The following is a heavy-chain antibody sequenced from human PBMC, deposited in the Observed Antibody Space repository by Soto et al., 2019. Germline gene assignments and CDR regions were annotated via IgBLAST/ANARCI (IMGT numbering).Heavy chain of an antibody. D-gene: IGHD1-7*01. J-gene: IGHJ6*02. CDR1: GFTFSSYS. CDR3: ARNWNSFYYYGMDV. V-gene: IGHV3-21*01. CDR2: ISSSSSYI. Sequence: KPGGSLRLSYAASGFTFSSYSMNWVRQAPGKGLEWVSSISSSSSYIYYADSVKGRFTISRDNAKNSLYLQMNSLRAEDTAVYYCARNWNSFYYYGMDVWGQGSMVTVSS.